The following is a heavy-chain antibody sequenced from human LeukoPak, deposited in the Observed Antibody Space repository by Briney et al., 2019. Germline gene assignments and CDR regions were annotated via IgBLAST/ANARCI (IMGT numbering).Heavy chain of an antibody. CDR3: AKDTVTPFDLDY. CDR1: GFTFSSYA. Sequence: GGSLRLSCAASGFTFSSYAMSWVRQAPGKGLEWVSAISGSGGSTYYADSVEGRFTISRDNSKNTLYLQMHSLRAEATAVYYCAKDTVTPFDLDYWGQGTLVTVSS. J-gene: IGHJ4*02. V-gene: IGHV3-23*01. D-gene: IGHD4-17*01. CDR2: ISGSGGST.